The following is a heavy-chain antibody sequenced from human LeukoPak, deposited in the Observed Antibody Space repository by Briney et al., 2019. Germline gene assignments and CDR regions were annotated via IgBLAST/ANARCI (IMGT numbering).Heavy chain of an antibody. CDR2: IYYSGST. CDR1: GGSISSSSYY. V-gene: IGHV4-39*01. J-gene: IGHJ3*02. CDR3: ANSRGPDAFDI. Sequence: SETLSLTCTVSGGSISSSSYYWGWIRQPPGKGLEWIGSIYYSGSTYYNPSLKSRVTISVDTSKNQFSLKLSSVTAADTAVYYCANSRGPDAFDIWGQGTMVTVSS. D-gene: IGHD1-1*01.